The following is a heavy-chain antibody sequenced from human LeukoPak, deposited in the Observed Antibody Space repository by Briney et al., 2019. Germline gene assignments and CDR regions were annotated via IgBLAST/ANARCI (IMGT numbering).Heavy chain of an antibody. D-gene: IGHD3-22*01. V-gene: IGHV1-2*02. J-gene: IGHJ4*02. CDR1: GYTFTGYY. Sequence: ASVKVSCKASGYTFTGYYMHWVRQAPGQGLEWMGWINPNSGGTNCAQKFQGRVTMTRDTSISTAYMELSRLRSDDTAVYYCARECRNYYDSSGYSSFDYWGQGTLVTVSS. CDR3: ARECRNYYDSSGYSSFDY. CDR2: INPNSGGT.